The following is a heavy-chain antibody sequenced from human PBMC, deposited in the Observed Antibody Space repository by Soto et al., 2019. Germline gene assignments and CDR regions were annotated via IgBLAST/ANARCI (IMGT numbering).Heavy chain of an antibody. CDR3: ARDQLSVTTGSLDYYYMDV. CDR2: IYYTGST. J-gene: IGHJ6*03. V-gene: IGHV4-31*03. CDR1: GGSISSVGYY. Sequence: SETLSLTCTFSGGSISSVGYYWNWIRQHPGKGLEWIGDIYYTGSTHYNPSLKSRVTITVDTSKNQFSLKLSSVTAADTAVYYCARDQLSVTTGSLDYYYMDVWGKGTTVTVSS. D-gene: IGHD4-17*01.